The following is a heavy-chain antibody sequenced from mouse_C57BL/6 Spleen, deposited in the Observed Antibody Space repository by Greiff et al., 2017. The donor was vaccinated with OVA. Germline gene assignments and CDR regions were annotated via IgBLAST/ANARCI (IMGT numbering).Heavy chain of an antibody. CDR1: GFSLTSYG. CDR3: AREPLYYGSSYWYFDV. CDR2: IWSGGST. J-gene: IGHJ1*03. V-gene: IGHV2-2*01. D-gene: IGHD1-1*01. Sequence: VKLQESGPGLVQPSQSLSITCTVSGFSLTSYGVHWVRQSPGKGLEWLGVIWSGGSTDYNAAFISRLSISKDNAKSQVFFKMNSLQADDTAIYYCAREPLYYGSSYWYFDVWGTGTTVTVSS.